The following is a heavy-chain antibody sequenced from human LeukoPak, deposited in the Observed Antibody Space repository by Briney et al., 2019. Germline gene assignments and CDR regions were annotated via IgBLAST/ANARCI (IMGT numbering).Heavy chain of an antibody. CDR2: ISYDGSNK. D-gene: IGHD2-15*01. CDR1: GFTFSNYG. V-gene: IGHV3-30*18. CDR3: AKDQGSGPFDY. Sequence: PGGSLRLSCAASGFTFSNYGMHWVRQAPGKGLEWVAVISYDGSNKYYADSVKGRFTISRDNSKNTLYLQMNSLRAEDTAVYYCAKDQGSGPFDYWGQGTLVTVSS. J-gene: IGHJ4*02.